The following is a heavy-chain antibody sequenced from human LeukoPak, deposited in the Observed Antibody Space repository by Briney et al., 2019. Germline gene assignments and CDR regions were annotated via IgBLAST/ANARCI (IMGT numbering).Heavy chain of an antibody. J-gene: IGHJ2*01. V-gene: IGHV1-69*06. CDR1: GGTFSSYA. CDR2: IIPIFGTA. Sequence: SVKVSCKASGGTFSSYAISWVRQAPGQGLEWMGGIIPIFGTADYAQEFQGRVTITADKSTSTAYMELSSLRSEDTAVYYCARDTSTVTHWYFDLWGRGTLVTVSS. D-gene: IGHD4-17*01. CDR3: ARDTSTVTHWYFDL.